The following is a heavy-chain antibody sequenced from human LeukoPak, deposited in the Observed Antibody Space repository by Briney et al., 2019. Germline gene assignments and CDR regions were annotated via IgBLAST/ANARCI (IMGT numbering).Heavy chain of an antibody. CDR2: ISGSGGST. J-gene: IGHJ4*02. CDR1: GFTFSSYA. D-gene: IGHD1-26*01. CDR3: AKDPLSGSYYAPFDY. Sequence: GESLKISCEGSGFTFSSYAMSWVRQAPGKGLEWVSAISGSGGSTYYADSVKGRFTISRDNSKNTLYLQMNSLRAEDTAVYYCAKDPLSGSYYAPFDYWGQGTLVTVSS. V-gene: IGHV3-23*01.